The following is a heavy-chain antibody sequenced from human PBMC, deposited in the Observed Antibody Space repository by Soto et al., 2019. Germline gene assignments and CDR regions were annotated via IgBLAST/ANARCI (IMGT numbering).Heavy chain of an antibody. CDR2: INHSGST. CDR1: GGSFSGYY. V-gene: IGHV4-34*01. CDR3: ARRYGLSAFDI. Sequence: PSETLSLTCAVYGGSFSGYYWSWIRQPPGKGLEWIGEINHSGSTNYNPSLKSRVTISVDTSKNQFSLKLSSVTAADTAVYYCARRYGLSAFDIWGQGTMVT. D-gene: IGHD3-10*01. J-gene: IGHJ3*02.